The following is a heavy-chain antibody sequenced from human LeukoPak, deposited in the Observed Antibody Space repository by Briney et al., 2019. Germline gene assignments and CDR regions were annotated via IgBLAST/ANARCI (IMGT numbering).Heavy chain of an antibody. CDR3: ARYNYGYYVGGRDV. CDR2: ISSSSSYI. Sequence: GGSLRLSCAASGFTFSSYSMNWVRQAPGKGLEWVSSISSSSSYIYYADSVKGRFTISRDNAKHSLYLQMNSLRAEDTAVYYCARYNYGYYVGGRDVWGQGTTVTVSS. D-gene: IGHD4-17*01. J-gene: IGHJ6*02. CDR1: GFTFSSYS. V-gene: IGHV3-21*01.